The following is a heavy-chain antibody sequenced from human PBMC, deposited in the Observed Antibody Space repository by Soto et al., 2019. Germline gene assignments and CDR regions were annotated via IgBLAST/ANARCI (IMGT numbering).Heavy chain of an antibody. CDR3: ARDRGWSLFDY. CDR2: TNSDGSDT. Sequence: GGSLRLSCEASGFTFSSYWMYWVRQAPGKGLVWVSRTNSDGSDTSYADSVEGRFTISRDNAKNTLYLQMNSLRAEDTAVYYCARDRGWSLFDYWGQGTLVTVSS. D-gene: IGHD6-19*01. CDR1: GFTFSSYW. V-gene: IGHV3-74*01. J-gene: IGHJ4*02.